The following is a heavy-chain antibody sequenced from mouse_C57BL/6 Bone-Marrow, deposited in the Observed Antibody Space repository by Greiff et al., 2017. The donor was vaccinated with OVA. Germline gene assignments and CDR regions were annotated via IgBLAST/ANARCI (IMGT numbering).Heavy chain of an antibody. D-gene: IGHD4-1*01. CDR3: ARLYWDVGAMDY. J-gene: IGHJ4*01. V-gene: IGHV7-3*01. CDR2: IRNKANGYTT. Sequence: EVNVVESGGGLVQPGGSLSLSCAASGFTFTDYYMSWVRQPPGKALEWLGFIRNKANGYTTEYSASVKGRFTISRDNSQSILYLQMNALRAEDRATYYCARLYWDVGAMDYWGQGASVTVSS. CDR1: GFTFTDYY.